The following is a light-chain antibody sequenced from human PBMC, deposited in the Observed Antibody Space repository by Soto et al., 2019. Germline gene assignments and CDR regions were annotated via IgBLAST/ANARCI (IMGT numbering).Light chain of an antibody. CDR3: QQYGTSPQT. Sequence: EIVLTQSPGTLSLSPGERATLSCRASQSVRSRYLAWYQQKPGQAPRLLIYGSSSRPPGIPDRVSGSGSGTEFTLTIRQLEPEDFAVYYCQQYGTSPQTFGQGTKVEIK. J-gene: IGKJ1*01. V-gene: IGKV3-20*01. CDR2: GSS. CDR1: QSVRSRY.